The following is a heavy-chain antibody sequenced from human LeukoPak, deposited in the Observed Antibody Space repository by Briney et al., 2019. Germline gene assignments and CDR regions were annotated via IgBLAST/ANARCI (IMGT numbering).Heavy chain of an antibody. J-gene: IGHJ3*02. CDR1: GGSISSYY. CDR3: ARARNRAFDI. CDR2: IYYSGST. V-gene: IGHV4-59*01. D-gene: IGHD1-14*01. Sequence: SETPSLTCTGSGGSISSYYWSWIRQPPGKGRVWSVYIYYSGSTNYNPSLKSRVTVTVATSMNQFSLKLSSVTAPETAVYYCARARNRAFDIWGQGTMVTISS.